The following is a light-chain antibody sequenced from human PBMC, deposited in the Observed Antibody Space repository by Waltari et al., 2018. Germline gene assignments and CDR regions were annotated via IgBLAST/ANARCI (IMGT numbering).Light chain of an antibody. V-gene: IGKV3-20*01. Sequence: LVLSHSPGTLSLSLGERATAACRASQSVSRALAWYQQKPGQAPRLLIYGASTRATGIPDRFSGSGSGTDFSLTISRLEPDDFAVYYCQHYLRLPVTFGQGTTVEI. CDR1: QSVSRA. CDR2: GAS. CDR3: QHYLRLPVT. J-gene: IGKJ1*01.